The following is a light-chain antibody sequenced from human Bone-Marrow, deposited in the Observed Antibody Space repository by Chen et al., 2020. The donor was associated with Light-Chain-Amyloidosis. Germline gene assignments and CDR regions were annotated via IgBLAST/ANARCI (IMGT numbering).Light chain of an antibody. Sequence: SSELPQPPSVSVSPGQTARLPCSGDALPTKYAYWYQQKPGQAPVLVIHRDTERPSGISERFSGSSSGTTATLTISGVQAEDEADYHCQSADSSGTYEVIFGGGTKLTVL. CDR2: RDT. CDR3: QSADSSGTYEVI. CDR1: ALPTKY. V-gene: IGLV3-25*03. J-gene: IGLJ2*01.